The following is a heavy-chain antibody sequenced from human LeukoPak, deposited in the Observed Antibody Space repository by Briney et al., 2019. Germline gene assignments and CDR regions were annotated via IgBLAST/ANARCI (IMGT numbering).Heavy chain of an antibody. CDR3: ARGPYCGGDCYFAY. D-gene: IGHD2-21*02. J-gene: IGHJ4*02. Sequence: SETLSLTCTVSGGSISSYYWSWIRQPAGKGLEWIGRIYTSGSTYYNHSLKSRVTMSVDTSKNQFSLKLSSVTAADTAVYFCARGPYCGGDCYFAYWGQGTLVTVSS. CDR1: GGSISSYY. CDR2: IYTSGST. V-gene: IGHV4-4*07.